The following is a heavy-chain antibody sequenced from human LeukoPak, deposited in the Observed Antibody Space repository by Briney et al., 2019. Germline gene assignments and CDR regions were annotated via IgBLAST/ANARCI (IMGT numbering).Heavy chain of an antibody. CDR3: ARDRTGAAGRAEYFQH. CDR1: GGSISSSSYY. D-gene: IGHD1-14*01. Sequence: SETLSLTCTVSGGSISSSSYYWGWNRQPPGKGLEWIGSIYYSGSTYYNPSLKSRVTISVDTSKNQFSLKLSSVTAADTAVYYCARDRTGAAGRAEYFQHWGQGTLVTVSS. V-gene: IGHV4-39*07. CDR2: IYYSGST. J-gene: IGHJ1*01.